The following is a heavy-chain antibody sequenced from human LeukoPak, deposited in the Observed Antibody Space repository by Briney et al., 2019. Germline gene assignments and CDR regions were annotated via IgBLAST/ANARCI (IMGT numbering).Heavy chain of an antibody. J-gene: IGHJ6*02. CDR3: ARDHGIIGGFYYYYGMDV. V-gene: IGHV1-69*04. CDR1: GGTFISYA. D-gene: IGHD2/OR15-2a*01. CDR2: IIPILGIA. Sequence: SVKVSCKASGGTFISYAISWVRQAPGQGGEWMGRIIPILGIANHAQKFQGRVTITADKSTSTAYMELSSLRSEDTAVYYCARDHGIIGGFYYYYGMDVWGQGTTVTVSS.